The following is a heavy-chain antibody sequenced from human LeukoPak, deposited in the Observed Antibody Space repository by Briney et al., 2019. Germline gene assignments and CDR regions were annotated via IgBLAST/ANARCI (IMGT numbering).Heavy chain of an antibody. V-gene: IGHV3-23*01. J-gene: IGHJ4*02. CDR1: GFTFSSYA. D-gene: IGHD6-13*01. CDR3: AKSPGVSVAAADTGMFDY. CDR2: ISGSGGST. Sequence: GGSLRLSCAASGFTFSSYAMSRVRQAPGKGLEWVSVISGSGGSTYYADSVKGRFTISRDNYKNTLYLQMKSLRAEDTAVYYCAKSPGVSVAAADTGMFDYWGQGTLVTVSS.